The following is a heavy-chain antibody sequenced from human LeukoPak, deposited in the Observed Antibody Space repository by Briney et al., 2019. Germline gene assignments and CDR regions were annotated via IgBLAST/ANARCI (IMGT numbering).Heavy chain of an antibody. V-gene: IGHV3-30*04. CDR1: GFTFSSYA. CDR3: ARRTQPYYFDY. CDR2: ISYDGSSK. J-gene: IGHJ4*02. D-gene: IGHD6-13*01. Sequence: GGSLRLSCAASGFTFSSYAMHWVRQAPGKGLEWVAVISYDGSSKYYADSVKGRFTISRDNSKNTLYLQMNSLRAEDTAVYYCARRTQPYYFDYWGQGTLVTVSS.